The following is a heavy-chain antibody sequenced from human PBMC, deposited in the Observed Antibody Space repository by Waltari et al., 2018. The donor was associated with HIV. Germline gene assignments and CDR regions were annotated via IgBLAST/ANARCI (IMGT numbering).Heavy chain of an antibody. J-gene: IGHJ3*02. CDR3: AREMYLQWERPRAFDI. CDR2: IAAYNGNT. V-gene: IGHV1-18*01. CDR1: GYTFTNYG. Sequence: QVQLIQSGAEVKKPGASVKVSCKASGYTFTNYGFSWVRQAPGQGLEWMGWIAAYNGNTKYGESLQGRLTMTTDTSTKPVYMELRSLRSDDTAVYVCAREMYLQWERPRAFDIWGQGTMVTVSS. D-gene: IGHD1-26*01.